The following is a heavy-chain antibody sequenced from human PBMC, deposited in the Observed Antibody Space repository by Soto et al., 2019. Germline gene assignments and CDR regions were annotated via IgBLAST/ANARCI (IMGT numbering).Heavy chain of an antibody. D-gene: IGHD3-22*01. Sequence: VQLVESGGVVGQPGGSLRLSCAASGFTFDDYTMHWVRQVPGKGLEWVSLIHWDGTITYYADSVKGRFTISRDNSKNSLYLQMNSLRPEDTALYYCAKDDRGFALDLWGQGTMVTVSS. V-gene: IGHV3-43*01. J-gene: IGHJ3*01. CDR3: AKDDRGFALDL. CDR1: GFTFDDYT. CDR2: IHWDGTIT.